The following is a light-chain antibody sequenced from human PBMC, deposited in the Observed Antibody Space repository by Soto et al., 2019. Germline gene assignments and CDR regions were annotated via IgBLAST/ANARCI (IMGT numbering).Light chain of an antibody. CDR3: SSYSTTSSPHVL. Sequence: QSALTQPASVSGSPGQSIAISCTGTSSDIGRYSYVSWYQQHPGKAPKLIIYEVSYRPSGVSTRFSGSKSDNTASLTISGLQAEDEADYFCSSYSTTSSPHVLFGGGTKSPS. CDR1: SSDIGRYSY. J-gene: IGLJ2*01. V-gene: IGLV2-14*01. CDR2: EVS.